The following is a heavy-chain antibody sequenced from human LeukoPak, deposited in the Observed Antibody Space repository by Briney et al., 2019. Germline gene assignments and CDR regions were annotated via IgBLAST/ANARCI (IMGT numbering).Heavy chain of an antibody. J-gene: IGHJ4*02. CDR3: ARDWLLVGY. CDR1: GFTFSNYW. CDR2: IKQDGSEK. D-gene: IGHD3-10*01. V-gene: IGHV3-7*01. Sequence: GRSLRLSCAASGFTFSNYWMSWVRQAPGKGLEWVAIIKQDGSEKYYVDSVKGRFTISRDNGKNSLYLQMNSLRAEDTAVYYCARDWLLVGYWGQGTLVTVSS.